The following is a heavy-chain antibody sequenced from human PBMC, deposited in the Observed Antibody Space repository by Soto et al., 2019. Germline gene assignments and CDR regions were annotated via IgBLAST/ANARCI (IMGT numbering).Heavy chain of an antibody. CDR1: GHTFSGYY. D-gene: IGHD3-16*01. Sequence: ASVKVSCKASGHTFSGYYVYRVRQAPGIGLEWMGWVNPNSGGTHYAQQFQGRDSMTRDTSLSAVYMELRSLRADDMAVYFCASVFAGDDVTVTTGEFGRLWGQGTLVTVSS. CDR3: ASVFAGDDVTVTTGEFGRL. CDR2: VNPNSGGT. J-gene: IGHJ4*02. V-gene: IGHV1-2*02.